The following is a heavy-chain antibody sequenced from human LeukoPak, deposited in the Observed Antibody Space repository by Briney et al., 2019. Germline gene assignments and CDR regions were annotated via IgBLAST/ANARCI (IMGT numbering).Heavy chain of an antibody. CDR3: AKGSSGWFQDAFDI. V-gene: IGHV3-23*01. J-gene: IGHJ3*02. CDR1: GFTFSSYG. CDR2: ISGSGGST. D-gene: IGHD6-19*01. Sequence: TGGTLRLSCAASGFTFSSYGMSWVRQAPGKGLEWVSAISGSGGSTYYADSVKGRFTISRDNSKNTLYLQMNSLRAEDTAIYYCAKGSSGWFQDAFDIWGQGTMVTVSS.